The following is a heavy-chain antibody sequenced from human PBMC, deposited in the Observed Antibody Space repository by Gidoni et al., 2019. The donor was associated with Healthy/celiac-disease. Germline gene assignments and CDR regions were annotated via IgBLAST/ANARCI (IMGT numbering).Heavy chain of an antibody. CDR3: ARPISTSLYFQH. Sequence: QGQLVESGGGLVKPGGSLRLSCAASGFTVSDYYISWIRQAPGKGLEWVSYISSSSSYTNYADSVKGRFTIPRDNAKNSLYLQMNSLRAEDTAVYYCARPISTSLYFQHWGQGTLVTVSS. D-gene: IGHD2-2*01. J-gene: IGHJ1*01. CDR2: ISSSSSYT. CDR1: GFTVSDYY. V-gene: IGHV3-11*06.